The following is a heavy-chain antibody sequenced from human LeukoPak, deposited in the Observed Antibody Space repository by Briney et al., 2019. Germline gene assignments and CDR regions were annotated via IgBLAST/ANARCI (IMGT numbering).Heavy chain of an antibody. V-gene: IGHV1-8*01. CDR1: GYTFTSYD. J-gene: IGHJ5*02. CDR2: MNPNSGNT. Sequence: ASVKVSCKASGYTFTSYDINLVRQATGQGLEWMGWMNPNSGNTGYAQKFQRRVTMTRNTSISTAYMELSSLRSEDTAVYYCARGLATRRYTLVWTIQIWFDPWGQGTLVTVSS. CDR3: ARGLATRRYTLVWTIQIWFDP. D-gene: IGHD3/OR15-3a*01.